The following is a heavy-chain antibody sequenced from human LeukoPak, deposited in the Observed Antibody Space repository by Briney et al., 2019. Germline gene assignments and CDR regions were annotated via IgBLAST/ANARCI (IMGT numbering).Heavy chain of an antibody. CDR1: GYTFTGYY. Sequence: ASVTVSCKASGYTFTGYYMHWVRQAPGQGLEWMGWINPNSGGTNYAQKFQGRVTMTRDTSIRTAYMELSSLRSEDTAVYYCARVIPGGIAARLGYYFDYWGQGTLVTVSS. V-gene: IGHV1-2*02. D-gene: IGHD6-6*01. CDR2: INPNSGGT. CDR3: ARVIPGGIAARLGYYFDY. J-gene: IGHJ4*02.